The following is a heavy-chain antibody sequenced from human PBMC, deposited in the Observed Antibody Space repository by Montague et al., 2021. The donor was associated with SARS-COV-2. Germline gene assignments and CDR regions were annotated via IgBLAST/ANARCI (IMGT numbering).Heavy chain of an antibody. Sequence: SLRLSCAASGFRPTSNWMTWVRQAPGKGLEWVAHIKQDGSEKNYADSVKGRFTISRDNAKNSIFLQMNDLRAEDSAIYYCAKDDDYTSSCHYWGQGTLVTVSS. CDR2: IKQDGSEK. CDR3: AKDDDYTSSCHY. V-gene: IGHV3-7*01. J-gene: IGHJ4*02. D-gene: IGHD6-13*01. CDR1: GFRPTSNW.